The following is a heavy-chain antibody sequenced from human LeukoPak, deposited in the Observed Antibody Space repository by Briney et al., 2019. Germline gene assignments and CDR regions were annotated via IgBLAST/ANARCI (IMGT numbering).Heavy chain of an antibody. CDR1: GGSISSSSYY. D-gene: IGHD2-2*01. J-gene: IGHJ6*03. Sequence: NPSETLSLTCTVSGGSISSSSYYWGWIRQPPGKGLEWIGSIYYSGSTYYNPSLKSRVTISVDTSKNQFSLKLSSVTAADTAVYYCAREVREYQLLLALEPDDPGYYYYYMDVWGKGTTVTVSS. V-gene: IGHV4-39*07. CDR3: AREVREYQLLLALEPDDPGYYYYYMDV. CDR2: IYYSGST.